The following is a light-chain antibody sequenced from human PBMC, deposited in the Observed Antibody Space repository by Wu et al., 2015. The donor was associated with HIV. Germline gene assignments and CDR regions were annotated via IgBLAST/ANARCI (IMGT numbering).Light chain of an antibody. CDR3: QQYHDWPPT. J-gene: IGKJ5*01. Sequence: EVLMTQSPATMSLSPGERATLSCRASQSVSDKLAWYQQKPGQPPRLLIYGTSNRATGIPARFRGSESGTEFTLSINSLQSEDFALYFCQQYHDWPPTFGQGTRLDFK. CDR2: GTS. CDR1: QSVSDK. V-gene: IGKV3-15*01.